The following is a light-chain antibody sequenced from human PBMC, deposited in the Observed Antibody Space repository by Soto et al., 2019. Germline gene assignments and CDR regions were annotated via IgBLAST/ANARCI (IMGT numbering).Light chain of an antibody. V-gene: IGKV3-20*01. CDR2: GAS. CDR3: QQYGSSPYT. Sequence: EIVLTQSPGTLSLSPGERATLSCRASQSVSSSYFAWYQQKPGQAPRLLIYGASSRATGIPDRFSGSGSGTDFTLIISRLAPEDFAVYYFQQYGSSPYTFGQGTKLEIK. CDR1: QSVSSSY. J-gene: IGKJ2*01.